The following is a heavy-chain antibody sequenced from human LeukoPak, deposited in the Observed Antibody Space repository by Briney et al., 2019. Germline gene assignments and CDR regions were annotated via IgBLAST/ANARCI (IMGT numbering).Heavy chain of an antibody. CDR3: ARGPHDTSYYFDQ. J-gene: IGHJ4*02. V-gene: IGHV1-2*06. CDR2: IDPNSGGT. Sequence: GASVKVSCKASGFSFTGYFMHWVRQAPGQGPEWMGRIDPNSGGTNYALKFQGRVTMTRDTSITTAYMDLNALRSDDTAVYYCARGPHDTSYYFDQWGQGTLVTVSP. D-gene: IGHD3-22*01. CDR1: GFSFTGYF.